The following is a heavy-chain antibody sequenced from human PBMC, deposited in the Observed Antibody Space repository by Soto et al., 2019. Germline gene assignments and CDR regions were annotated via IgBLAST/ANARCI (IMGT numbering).Heavy chain of an antibody. V-gene: IGHV4-61*01. CDR1: GDSLSSGSHY. CDR2: VFFTGTT. D-gene: IGHD3-16*01. Sequence: SETLSLTCNVSGDSLSSGSHYWSWIRQPPGKGLEWIGYVFFTGTTKYNSSLKSRVTISVDTSKNQFSLKLSSVSAADTAVYYCARTLYAFFDYWGQGALVTVSS. J-gene: IGHJ4*02. CDR3: ARTLYAFFDY.